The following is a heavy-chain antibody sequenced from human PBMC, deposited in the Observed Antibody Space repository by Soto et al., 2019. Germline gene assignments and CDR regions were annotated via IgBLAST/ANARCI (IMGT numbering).Heavy chain of an antibody. CDR2: IYYSGST. CDR1: GGSISSSSYY. J-gene: IGHJ4*02. CDR3: ARHFDSSGYGFDY. V-gene: IGHV4-39*01. Sequence: SETLSLTCTVSGGSISSSSYYWGWIRQPPGKGLEWIGSIYYSGSTYYNPSLKSRVTISVDTSKNQFSLKLSSVTAADTAVYYCARHFDSSGYGFDYWGQGTLVTVS. D-gene: IGHD3-22*01.